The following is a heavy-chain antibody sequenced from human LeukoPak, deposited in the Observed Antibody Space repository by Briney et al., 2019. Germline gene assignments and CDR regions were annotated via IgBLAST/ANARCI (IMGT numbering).Heavy chain of an antibody. CDR1: GYTFTGYY. J-gene: IGHJ6*02. D-gene: IGHD3-22*01. V-gene: IGHV1-2*06. CDR2: IVPNSGDT. Sequence: ASVKVSCKTSGYTFTGYYMLWVRQAPGQGLEWMGRIVPNSGDTNYAQKLQGRVTLTRDTSISTAYMELSRLRSDDTATYYCARGGVVTSVGHTFYYGMDVWGQGTTVTVSS. CDR3: ARGGVVTSVGHTFYYGMDV.